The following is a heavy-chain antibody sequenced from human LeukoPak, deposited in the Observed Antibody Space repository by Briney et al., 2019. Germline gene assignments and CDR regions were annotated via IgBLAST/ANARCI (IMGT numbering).Heavy chain of an antibody. V-gene: IGHV4-34*01. CDR1: GGSFSGYY. CDR3: AGVEWELRHWFDP. D-gene: IGHD1-26*01. Sequence: SETLSLTCAVYGGSFSGYYWGWVRQPPGKGLEWIGNIYSSGSTYYNSSLKSRVTISIDTSNNQVSLKMSSMTAADTALYYCAGVEWELRHWFDPWGQGTLVTVSS. J-gene: IGHJ5*02. CDR2: IYSSGST.